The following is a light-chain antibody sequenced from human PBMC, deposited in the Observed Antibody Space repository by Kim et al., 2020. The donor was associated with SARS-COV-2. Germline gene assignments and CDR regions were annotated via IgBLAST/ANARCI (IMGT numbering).Light chain of an antibody. CDR3: QSYDADSRWV. J-gene: IGLJ3*02. V-gene: IGLV6-57*02. CDR2: MDE. CDR1: GDRIACNY. Sequence: KTPANACPGSGDRIACNYVQCYRQRPGSAPITLIFMDEQSPSGVPDRFSGSIDRSSNSASLTISGLKAEDEADYYCQSYDADSRWVFGGGTQLTVL.